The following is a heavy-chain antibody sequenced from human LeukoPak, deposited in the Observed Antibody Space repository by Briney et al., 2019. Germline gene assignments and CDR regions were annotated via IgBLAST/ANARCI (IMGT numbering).Heavy chain of an antibody. CDR2: ISPGGAST. D-gene: IGHD2-2*01. Sequence: GSLRLSCVASGFTISSYAMNWVRQAPGKGLEWVSGISPGGASTYYADSVRGRFTISRDNSKSTLYLQMNSLKADDTAVYYCAKAGAMNSRGTFYFDDWGQGTLVPVSS. CDR3: AKAGAMNSRGTFYFDD. CDR1: GFTISSYA. J-gene: IGHJ4*02. V-gene: IGHV3-23*01.